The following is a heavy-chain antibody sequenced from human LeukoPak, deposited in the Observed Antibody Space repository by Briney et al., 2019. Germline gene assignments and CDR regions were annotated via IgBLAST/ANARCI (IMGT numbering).Heavy chain of an antibody. V-gene: IGHV3-11*06. J-gene: IGHJ4*02. D-gene: IGHD6-6*01. Sequence: PGGSLRLSCAASGFTFSDYYMSWIRRAPGKGLEWLSSIRSSSSYRNYADSVKGRFTISRDNAKNSLYLQMNSLTAEDTAVHYCARDSDGSSSYYFDYWGQGTLVTVSS. CDR2: IRSSSSYR. CDR3: ARDSDGSSSYYFDY. CDR1: GFTFSDYY.